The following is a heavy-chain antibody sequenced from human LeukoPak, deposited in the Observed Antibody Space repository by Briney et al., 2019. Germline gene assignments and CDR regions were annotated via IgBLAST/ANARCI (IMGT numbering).Heavy chain of an antibody. Sequence: GGSVKLSCAASGFTFSSYAMSWVRQAPGKGLEWVSAISGSGGSTYYAETVKGRFTISRDNSKNTAYLQMNSLRSEDTAVYYCAKGYRSGSYSPLDYWGQGTLVTVSS. D-gene: IGHD1-26*01. CDR1: GFTFSSYA. CDR3: AKGYRSGSYSPLDY. J-gene: IGHJ4*02. V-gene: IGHV3-23*01. CDR2: ISGSGGST.